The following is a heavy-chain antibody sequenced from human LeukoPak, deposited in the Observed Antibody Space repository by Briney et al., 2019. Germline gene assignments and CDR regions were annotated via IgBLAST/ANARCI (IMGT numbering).Heavy chain of an antibody. J-gene: IGHJ4*02. V-gene: IGHV4-30-4*01. CDR1: GGSISSGDYY. Sequence: PSQTLSLTCTVSGGSISSGDYYWSWIRQPPGKGLEWIGYIYYSGSTYYNPSLKSRVTISVDTSKNQFSLKLSSVTAADTAAYYCARDPSDTAMGGLYFDYWGQGTLVTVSS. D-gene: IGHD5-18*01. CDR2: IYYSGST. CDR3: ARDPSDTAMGGLYFDY.